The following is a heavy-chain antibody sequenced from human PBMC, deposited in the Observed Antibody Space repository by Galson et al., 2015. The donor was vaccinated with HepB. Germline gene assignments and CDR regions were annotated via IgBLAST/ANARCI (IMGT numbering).Heavy chain of an antibody. CDR1: GYTFTSYG. Sequence: SVKVSCKASGYTFTSYGISWVRQAPGQGLEWMGWISAYNGNTNYAQKLQGRVTMTTDTSTSTAYMELRSLRSDDTAVYYCARDRPFLVLPLYYGMDVWGQGTTVTVSS. D-gene: IGHD3-3*02. CDR2: ISAYNGNT. J-gene: IGHJ6*02. CDR3: ARDRPFLVLPLYYGMDV. V-gene: IGHV1-18*04.